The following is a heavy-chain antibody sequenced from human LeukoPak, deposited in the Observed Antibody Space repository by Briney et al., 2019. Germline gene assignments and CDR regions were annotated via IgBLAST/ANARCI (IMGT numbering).Heavy chain of an antibody. CDR3: AKSSSGLGLNEYFDL. Sequence: PGGSLRLSCAASGFTFNTYWMHWVRQAPGKRLVWVSRIRSDGSSTSYADSVRGRFTISRDNAKNTLYLQMSSLRAEDTAVYFCAKSSSGLGLNEYFDLWGRGTLVTVSS. V-gene: IGHV3-74*01. J-gene: IGHJ2*01. D-gene: IGHD2-8*01. CDR1: GFTFNTYW. CDR2: IRSDGSST.